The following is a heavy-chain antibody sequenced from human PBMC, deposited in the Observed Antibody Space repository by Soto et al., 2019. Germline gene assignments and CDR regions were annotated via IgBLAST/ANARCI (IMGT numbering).Heavy chain of an antibody. CDR2: IWYDGSNK. V-gene: IGHV3-33*01. CDR1: GFTFSSYG. J-gene: IGHJ6*03. CDR3: ARRATQLELTMVRGVIWGYYYYYYMDV. D-gene: IGHD3-10*01. Sequence: GGSLRLSCAASGFTFSSYGMHWVRQAPGKGLEWVAVIWYDGSNKYYADSVKGRFTISRDNSKNTLYLQMNSLRAEDTAVYYCARRATQLELTMVRGVIWGYYYYYYMDVWGKGTTVTVSS.